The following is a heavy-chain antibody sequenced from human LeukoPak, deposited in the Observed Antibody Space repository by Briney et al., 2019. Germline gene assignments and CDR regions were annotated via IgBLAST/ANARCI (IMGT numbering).Heavy chain of an antibody. CDR1: GGSFSGYY. D-gene: IGHD3-10*01. CDR3: ARGYGSGSYYSY. J-gene: IGHJ4*02. CDR2: IDRGGTT. Sequence: SENLSLTCAVYGGSFSGYYWSWIRQPPGKGLEWIGEIDRGGTTTYNPSLRGRVTISVDTSKNQFSLKLSSVTAADTAVYYCARGYGSGSYYSYWGQGTLVTVSS. V-gene: IGHV4-34*01.